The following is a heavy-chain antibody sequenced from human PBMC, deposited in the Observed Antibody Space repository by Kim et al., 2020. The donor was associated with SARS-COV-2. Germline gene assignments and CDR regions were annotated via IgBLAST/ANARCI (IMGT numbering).Heavy chain of an antibody. D-gene: IGHD3-16*01. J-gene: IGHJ5*02. CDR1: GFTFSDYA. V-gene: IGHV3-23*01. CDR2: IGGGDDI. CDR3: VGDGFPRNGVCDWVDP. Sequence: GGSLRLSCAASGFTFSDYAMSWVRQAPGKGLEWVSTIGGGDDIFYADSVKGRFTVSRDNSSDTVSLEMSGLMAEDTALDYCVGDGFPRNGVCDWVDPWC.